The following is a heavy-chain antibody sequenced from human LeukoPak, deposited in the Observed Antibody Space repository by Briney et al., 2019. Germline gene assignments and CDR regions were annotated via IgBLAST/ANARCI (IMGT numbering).Heavy chain of an antibody. J-gene: IGHJ6*04. V-gene: IGHV4-39*01. CDR2: IYYSGST. D-gene: IGHD5-18*01. CDR1: GGSISSSSYY. CDR3: ARLVLTAMVKLVDV. Sequence: SETLSLTCTVSGGSISSSSYYWGWIRQPPGKGLEWIGSIYYSGSTYYNPSLKSRVTISVDTSKNQFSLKLSSVTAADTAVYYCARLVLTAMVKLVDVWGKGTTVTVSS.